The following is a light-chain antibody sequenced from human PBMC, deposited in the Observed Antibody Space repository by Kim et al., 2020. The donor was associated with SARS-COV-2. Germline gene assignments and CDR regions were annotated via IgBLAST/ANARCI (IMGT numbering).Light chain of an antibody. Sequence: QKGTISCSGSSSNIGNNYVSWYQQFPGTAPKLLIYDNNKRPSGIPDRFSGSKSGTSATLDITGLQTGDEADYYCGSWDSSMSSVVFGGGTQLTVL. CDR1: SSNIGNNY. CDR2: DNN. V-gene: IGLV1-51*01. CDR3: GSWDSSMSSVV. J-gene: IGLJ2*01.